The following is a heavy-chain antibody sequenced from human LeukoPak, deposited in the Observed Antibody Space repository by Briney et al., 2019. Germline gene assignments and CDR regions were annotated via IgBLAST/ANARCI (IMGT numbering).Heavy chain of an antibody. CDR1: GYTFTTYG. CDR3: ARDHVPRGDGYNYYEF. V-gene: IGHV1-18*01. Sequence: ASVKVSCKASGYTFTTYGISWVRRAPGQGLEWMGWISGHNGNTKYAQKLQGRVTMTTDTSTSTVYMDLRSLRSDDTAVYYCARDHVPRGDGYNYYEFWGQGTLVSVSS. D-gene: IGHD3-22*01. CDR2: ISGHNGNT. J-gene: IGHJ4*02.